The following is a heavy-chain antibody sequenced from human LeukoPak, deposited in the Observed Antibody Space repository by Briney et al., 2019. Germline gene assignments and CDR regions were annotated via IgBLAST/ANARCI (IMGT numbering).Heavy chain of an antibody. CDR1: GGSISSSSYY. J-gene: IGHJ2*01. D-gene: IGHD6-13*01. V-gene: IGHV4-39*01. Sequence: SGTPSLTCTVSGGSISSSSYYWGWIRQPPGKGLEWIGSIYYSGSTYYNPSLKSRVTISVDTSKNQFSLKLSSVTAADTAVYYCARHTNLIAAAGTTWYFDLWGRGTLVTVSS. CDR3: ARHTNLIAAAGTTWYFDL. CDR2: IYYSGST.